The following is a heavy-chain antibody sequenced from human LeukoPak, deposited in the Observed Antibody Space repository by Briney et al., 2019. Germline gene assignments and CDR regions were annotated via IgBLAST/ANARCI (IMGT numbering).Heavy chain of an antibody. CDR3: AKARLSTGWAYNDY. CDR2: IVGGGGTT. Sequence: GGSLRLSCAASGFTFSGYAMSWVRQAPGKGLEWVSAIVGGGGTTFYADSVKGRFTISRDNSKNTVFLQMNSLRAEDTAVYFCAKARLSTGWAYNDYWGQGTLVTVSS. J-gene: IGHJ4*02. CDR1: GFTFSGYA. D-gene: IGHD6-19*01. V-gene: IGHV3-23*01.